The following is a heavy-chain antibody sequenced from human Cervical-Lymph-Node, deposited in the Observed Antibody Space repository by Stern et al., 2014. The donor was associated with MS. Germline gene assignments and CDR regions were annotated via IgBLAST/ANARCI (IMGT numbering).Heavy chain of an antibody. CDR3: AREQWPGYYYYGMDV. CDR1: GGTFSSYA. Sequence: VQLVESGAEVKKPWSSVKVSCKASGGTFSSYAISWVRQAPGQGLERMGGIIPIFSTANYAQKFQGRVTITADESTSTGYMELSSLRSEDTAVYYCAREQWPGYYYYGMDVWGQGTTVTVSS. CDR2: IIPIFSTA. J-gene: IGHJ6*02. V-gene: IGHV1-69*01. D-gene: IGHD6-19*01.